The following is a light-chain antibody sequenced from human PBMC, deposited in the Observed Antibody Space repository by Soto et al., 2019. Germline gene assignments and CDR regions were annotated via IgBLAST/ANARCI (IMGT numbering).Light chain of an antibody. CDR1: QRVLVSSMNENC. J-gene: IGKJ1*01. CDR2: WAS. CDR3: QQCYSPPWT. Sequence: DIVMTQSPASLAVSLGERAAIKCKSSQRVLVSSMNENCLGWYQQKPGQPPKLLIYWASTRASGVPDRFSGSGSRTDFTLTITNRQAEDVALYYCQQCYSPPWTFGQGTKVEIK. V-gene: IGKV4-1*01.